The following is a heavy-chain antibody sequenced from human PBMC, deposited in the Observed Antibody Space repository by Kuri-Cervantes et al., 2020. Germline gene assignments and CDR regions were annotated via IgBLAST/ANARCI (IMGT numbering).Heavy chain of an antibody. Sequence: GESLKISCTASGFTFGDYAMSWVRQAPGKGLEWVGFIRSKAYGGTTEYAASVKGRFTISRDESKSIAYLQMNSLKTEDTAVYYCTRDDRLSYYYMDVWGKGTTVTVSS. CDR3: TRDDRLSYYYMDV. V-gene: IGHV3-49*04. CDR2: IRSKAYGGTT. CDR1: GFTFGDYA. J-gene: IGHJ6*03.